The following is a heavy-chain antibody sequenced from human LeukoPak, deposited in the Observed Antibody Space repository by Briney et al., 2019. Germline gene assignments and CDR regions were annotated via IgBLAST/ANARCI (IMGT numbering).Heavy chain of an antibody. CDR2: TSSSDAGT. J-gene: IGHJ4*02. D-gene: IGHD2-21*01. CDR1: GFTFSDYY. CDR3: AKAPVTSCRGAYCYPFDS. Sequence: GGSLGLSCAASGFTFSDYYMSWIRQAPGKGLEWVAATSSSDAGTYHADSVRGRFTISRDNSKNTLYLQMNSLRAEDAAVYFCAKAPVTSCRGAYCYPFDSWGQGTLVTVSS. V-gene: IGHV3-23*01.